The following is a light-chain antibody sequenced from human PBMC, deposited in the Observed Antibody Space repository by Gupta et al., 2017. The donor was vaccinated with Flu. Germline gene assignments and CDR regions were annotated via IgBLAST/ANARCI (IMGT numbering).Light chain of an antibody. Sequence: TATRTGTVNSNNGGNHEAACVQQHQGHPPKVLYDSNNNRPSGISERFSASRSGTTASLNITGLQPEDEADYYGSAWDSSLNEAVFGGGTKLTV. CDR3: SAWDSSLNEAV. CDR2: SNN. V-gene: IGLV10-54*04. CDR1: SNNGGNHE. J-gene: IGLJ3*02.